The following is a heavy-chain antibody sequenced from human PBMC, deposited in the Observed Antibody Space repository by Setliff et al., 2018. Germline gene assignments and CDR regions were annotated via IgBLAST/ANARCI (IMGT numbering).Heavy chain of an antibody. V-gene: IGHV3-7*01. Sequence: GGSLRLSCAASGFTFSSLWMSWVRQAPGKGLEWVANINQGGGAQFYVDSVKGRFTISRDNAKNSLCLQMSSLRAEDTAVYYCARDVFDFRTGQADPWGQGTLVTVSS. CDR3: ARDVFDFRTGQADP. D-gene: IGHD3-3*01. CDR1: GFTFSSLW. CDR2: INQGGGAQ. J-gene: IGHJ5*02.